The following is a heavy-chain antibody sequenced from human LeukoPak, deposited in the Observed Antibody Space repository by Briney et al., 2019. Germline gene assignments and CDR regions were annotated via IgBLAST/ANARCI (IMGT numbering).Heavy chain of an antibody. Sequence: ASETLSLTCAVYGGSFSGYYWSWIRQPPGKGLEWIGEINHSGSTNYNPSLKSRVTISVDTSKNQFSLKLSSVTAADTAVYYCARMGCSSTSCLYFYYYYYYMDVWGKGTTVTVSS. J-gene: IGHJ6*03. CDR1: GGSFSGYY. V-gene: IGHV4-34*01. CDR2: INHSGST. D-gene: IGHD2-2*01. CDR3: ARMGCSSTSCLYFYYYYYYMDV.